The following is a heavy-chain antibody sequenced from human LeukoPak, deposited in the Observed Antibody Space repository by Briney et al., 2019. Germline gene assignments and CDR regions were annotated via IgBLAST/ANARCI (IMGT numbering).Heavy chain of an antibody. Sequence: PGGSLRLSCAASGFTFSSYGMHWVRQAPGKGLEWVAFIRYDGSNKYYAGSVKGRFTISRDNSKNTLYLQMNSLRAEDTAVYYCANSGPLWFGEFSIDYWGQGTLVTVSS. CDR3: ANSGPLWFGEFSIDY. J-gene: IGHJ4*02. D-gene: IGHD3-10*01. CDR2: IRYDGSNK. CDR1: GFTFSSYG. V-gene: IGHV3-30*02.